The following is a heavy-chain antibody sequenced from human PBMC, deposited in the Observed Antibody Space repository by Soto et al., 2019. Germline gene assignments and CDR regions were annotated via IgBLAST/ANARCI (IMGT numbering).Heavy chain of an antibody. CDR1: GGSISSGGYS. CDR2: IYHSGST. Sequence: QLQLQESGSGLVKPSQTLSLTCAVSGGSISSGGYSWSWIRQPPGKGLEWIGYIYHSGSTYYNPSLKCRVTISVDRSKTQLSLKLSSVTAADKAVYSWARVPAYWGQGTLVTVSS. V-gene: IGHV4-30-2*01. D-gene: IGHD2-2*01. J-gene: IGHJ4*02. CDR3: ARVPAY.